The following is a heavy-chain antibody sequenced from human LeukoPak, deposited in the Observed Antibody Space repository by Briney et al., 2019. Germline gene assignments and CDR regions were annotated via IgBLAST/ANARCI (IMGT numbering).Heavy chain of an antibody. CDR3: ASEIIRIAAAGRQSDY. CDR2: INSDGSST. D-gene: IGHD6-13*01. V-gene: IGHV3-74*01. J-gene: IGHJ4*02. CDR1: GFTFSSYW. Sequence: TGGPLRLSCAASGFTFSSYWMHWVRQAPGKGLVWVSRINSDGSSTSYADSVKGRFTISRDDAKNTLYLQMNSLRAEDTAVYYCASEIIRIAAAGRQSDYWGQGTLVTVSS.